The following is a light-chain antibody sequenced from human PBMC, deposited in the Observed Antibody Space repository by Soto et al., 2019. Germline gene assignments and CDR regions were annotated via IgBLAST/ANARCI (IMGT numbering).Light chain of an antibody. CDR3: SSYAGSNRV. CDR1: SSDVGGYNF. J-gene: IGLJ1*01. CDR2: EVS. Sequence: QSALTQPASVSASPGQSITISCTGTSSDVGGYNFVSWYQQYPGKAPKLMIYEVSKRPSGVPDRFSGSKSGNTASLTVSGLQAEDEADYYCSSYAGSNRVFGTGTKVTVL. V-gene: IGLV2-8*01.